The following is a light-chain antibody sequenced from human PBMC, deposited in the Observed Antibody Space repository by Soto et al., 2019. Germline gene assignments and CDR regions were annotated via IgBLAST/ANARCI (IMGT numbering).Light chain of an antibody. CDR1: QSVSSY. CDR2: DAS. J-gene: IGKJ4*01. CDR3: QQYGSSPLT. Sequence: EFVLTQSPATLSLSPGERATLSCRASQSVSSYLAWYQQKHGQAPRXLIYDASNRATGIPDRFTGSGSGTDLTLTISRLQPEDFEVYYCQQYGSSPLTFGGGTKVDIK. V-gene: IGKV3-20*01.